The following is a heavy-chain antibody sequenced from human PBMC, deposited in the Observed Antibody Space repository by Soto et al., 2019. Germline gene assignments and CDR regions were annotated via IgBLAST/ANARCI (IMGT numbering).Heavy chain of an antibody. D-gene: IGHD4-17*01. CDR1: EFTFSSYA. Sequence: GGSLRLSCAASEFTFSSYAMSWVRQAPGKGPEWVSGISGGGVNTYYADSVKGRFTISRDNSKNTLYLQMSGLRAEDTAVYYCAKTVTTTRMYGMDVWGQGTTVTVSS. CDR2: ISGGGVNT. J-gene: IGHJ6*02. V-gene: IGHV3-23*01. CDR3: AKTVTTTRMYGMDV.